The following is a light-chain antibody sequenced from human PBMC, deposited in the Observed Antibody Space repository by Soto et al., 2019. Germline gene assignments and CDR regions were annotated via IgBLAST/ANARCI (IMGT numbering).Light chain of an antibody. CDR1: SSNIGAGYD. CDR2: GNS. CDR3: QSYDSSLSGWGV. J-gene: IGLJ2*01. V-gene: IGLV1-40*01. Sequence: QSVLTQPPSVSGAPGQRVTISCTGSSSNIGAGYDVHWYQQLPGTAPKLLIYGNSNRPSGVPDRFSGSKPGTSASLAITGLQAEDEADYYCQSYDSSLSGWGVFGGGTKLTVL.